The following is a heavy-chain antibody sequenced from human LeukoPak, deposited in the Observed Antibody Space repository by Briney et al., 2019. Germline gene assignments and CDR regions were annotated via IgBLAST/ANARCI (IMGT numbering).Heavy chain of an antibody. V-gene: IGHV4-34*01. CDR2: INHSGST. Sequence: KPSETLSLTCAVYGGSFSGYYWSWIRQPPGKGLEWIGEINHSGSTNYNPSLKSRVTISADTSKNQFSLKLSAVTAADTAFYYCARVPGRPADVFDHWGQGTLVTVSS. CDR3: ARVPGRPADVFDH. CDR1: GGSFSGYY. D-gene: IGHD2-2*01. J-gene: IGHJ4*02.